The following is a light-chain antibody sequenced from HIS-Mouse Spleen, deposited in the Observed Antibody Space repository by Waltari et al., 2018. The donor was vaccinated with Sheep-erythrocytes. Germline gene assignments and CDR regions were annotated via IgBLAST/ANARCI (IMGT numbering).Light chain of an antibody. CDR3: CSYAGSYTFVV. CDR1: SRDVGGYNY. Sequence: QAALTQPRSVSGYTRQSVTIPCTGTSRDVGGYNYVSWYQQHPGKAPKLMIYDVSKRPSGVPDRFSCSKSGNTASLTISGLQAEDEADYYCCSYAGSYTFVVFGGGTKLTVL. J-gene: IGLJ2*01. V-gene: IGLV2-11*01. CDR2: DVS.